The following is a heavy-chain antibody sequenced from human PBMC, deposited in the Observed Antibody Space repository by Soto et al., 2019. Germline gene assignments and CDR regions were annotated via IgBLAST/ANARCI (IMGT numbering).Heavy chain of an antibody. CDR1: GGSISSYY. V-gene: IGHV4-59*01. CDR3: ARASHYGQQWLENWFDP. Sequence: SDTLSLTCTVSGGSISSYYWSWIRQPPGKGLEWIGYIYYSGSTNYNPSLKSRVTISVDTSKNQFSLKLSSVTAADTAVYYCARASHYGQQWLENWFDPWGQGTLVTVSS. CDR2: IYYSGST. J-gene: IGHJ5*02. D-gene: IGHD6-19*01.